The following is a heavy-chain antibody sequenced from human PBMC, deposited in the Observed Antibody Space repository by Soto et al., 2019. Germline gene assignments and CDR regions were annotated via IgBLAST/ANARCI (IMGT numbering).Heavy chain of an antibody. J-gene: IGHJ4*02. CDR1: GLTFSNYW. CDR3: TKVVGLAGQD. D-gene: IGHD6-19*01. Sequence: EVQLEESGGTLVQPGGSLRLSCAASGLTFSNYWMSWVRQAPGKGLEWVANIKQDGREEYYVDSVRGRFTISRDNAKNSLYLQMSSLRAEDTAVYYCTKVVGLAGQDWGQGTLVTVSS. V-gene: IGHV3-7*01. CDR2: IKQDGREE.